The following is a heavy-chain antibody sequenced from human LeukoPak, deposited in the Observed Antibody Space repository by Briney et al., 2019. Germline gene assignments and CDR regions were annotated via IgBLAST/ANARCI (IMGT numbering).Heavy chain of an antibody. D-gene: IGHD2/OR15-2a*01. Sequence: SETLSLTCTVSGGSISSCSYYWGWIRQPPGKGLEWIGSIYYSGSTYYDPSLKSRVTISVDTSKNQFSLKLSSVTAADTAVYYCARLTIYASGEDSWGQGTLVTVSS. CDR3: ARLTIYASGEDS. CDR2: IYYSGST. J-gene: IGHJ4*02. V-gene: IGHV4-39*01. CDR1: GGSISSCSYY.